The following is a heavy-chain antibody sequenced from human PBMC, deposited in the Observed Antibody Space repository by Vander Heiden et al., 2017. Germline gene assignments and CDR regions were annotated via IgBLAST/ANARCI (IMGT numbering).Heavy chain of an antibody. CDR1: GFTLINLG. CDR2: IGSGNTYI. V-gene: IGHV3-21*01. J-gene: IGHJ5*02. D-gene: IGHD2-2*01. CDR3: ARDKEDIVAVPANWFDP. Sequence: EVQLVESGGGLVKPGGSLRLSCAASGFTLINLGRSWVRQAPGEGLEWVSAIGSGNTYIFYAVSVKDRFTISRDNVKNSLYLQMNSLRAEDTAVYYCARDKEDIVAVPANWFDPWGQGTLVTVSS.